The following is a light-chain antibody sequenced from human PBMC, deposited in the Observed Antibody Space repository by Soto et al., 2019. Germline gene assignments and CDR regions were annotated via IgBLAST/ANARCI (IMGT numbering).Light chain of an antibody. CDR3: QQLFYQPIS. CDR2: AAS. Sequence: TQPLDFLSGNIPFIGNITFLASQVISTSLAWYQVKPGKAPKLLIYAASTLESGAPSRFSATVSGTEFSLTITSLQPEDFATYYCQQLFYQPISFGQVGRLDIK. CDR1: QVISTS. V-gene: IGKV1-9*01. J-gene: IGKJ5*01.